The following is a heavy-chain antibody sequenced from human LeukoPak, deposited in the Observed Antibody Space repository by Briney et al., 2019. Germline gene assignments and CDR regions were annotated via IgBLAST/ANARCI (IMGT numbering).Heavy chain of an antibody. Sequence: GASVTVSFKASGGTFSSYAISWVRQAPGQGLEWMGGIIPIFGTANYAQKFQGRVTITTDESTSTAYMELSSLRSEDTAVYYCARETDHYSGYYDYWGQGTLVTVSS. J-gene: IGHJ4*02. CDR1: GGTFSSYA. CDR2: IIPIFGTA. D-gene: IGHD3-22*01. CDR3: ARETDHYSGYYDY. V-gene: IGHV1-69*05.